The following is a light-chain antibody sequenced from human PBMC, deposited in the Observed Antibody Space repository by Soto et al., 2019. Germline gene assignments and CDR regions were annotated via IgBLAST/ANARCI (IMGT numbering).Light chain of an antibody. CDR2: DAS. J-gene: IGKJ4*01. Sequence: EIVLTQSPGTLSLSPGERATLSCRASQSVSSNYLAWYRQKPGQAPRLLIYDASSRATGIPDRFSGSGSGTDFTLTISILEPEEFAVYYCHQYGTSALTFGGGTKVEIK. CDR1: QSVSSNY. V-gene: IGKV3-20*01. CDR3: HQYGTSALT.